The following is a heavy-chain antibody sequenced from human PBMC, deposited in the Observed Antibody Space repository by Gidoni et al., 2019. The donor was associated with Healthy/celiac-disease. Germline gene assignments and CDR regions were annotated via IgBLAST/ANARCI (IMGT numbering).Heavy chain of an antibody. J-gene: IGHJ4*02. CDR3: AICKGTKAARWFAY. CDR1: GYTFTSYG. Sequence: QVQLVQSGAEVKKPGAAGKVSCKAAGYTFTSYGISWGRQAPGQGLEWMGWISAYNGNTNYAQKLQGRVTMTTDTSTSTAYMELRSLRSDDTAVYYCAICKGTKAARWFAYWGQGTLVTVSS. D-gene: IGHD3-10*01. V-gene: IGHV1-18*04. CDR2: ISAYNGNT.